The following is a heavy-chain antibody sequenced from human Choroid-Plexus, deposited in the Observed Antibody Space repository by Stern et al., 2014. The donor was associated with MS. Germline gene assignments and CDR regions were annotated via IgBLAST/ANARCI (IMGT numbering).Heavy chain of an antibody. J-gene: IGHJ5*02. CDR3: AKDRQYLTYFFDH. CDR1: GFTLGSCA. Sequence: VQLVESGGGVVQPGRPLRLSCVASGFTLGSCAMHWVRQAPDKGLEWVAGVSYDGSNKYYADSVKGRFTISRDNSQITLYMQMSSLRPEDTAVYYCAKDRQYLTYFFDHWGQGSLVTVSS. D-gene: IGHD2/OR15-2a*01. V-gene: IGHV3-30*18. CDR2: VSYDGSNK.